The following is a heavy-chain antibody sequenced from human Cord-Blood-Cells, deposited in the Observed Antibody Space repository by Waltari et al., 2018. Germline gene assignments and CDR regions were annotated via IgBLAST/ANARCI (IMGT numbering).Heavy chain of an antibody. J-gene: IGHJ4*02. Sequence: QVQLVESGGGVVQPGRSLRLSCAASGFTFSSYALHWFREAPGKGLEWVAVVSYDGSNKYYADSGKGRFTISRDNSKNTLYLQMNSLRAEDTAVYYCAIDPRSGYDYWGQGPLGTVSS. V-gene: IGHV3-30-3*01. CDR2: VSYDGSNK. CDR3: AIDPRSGYDY. D-gene: IGHD3-3*01. CDR1: GFTFSSYA.